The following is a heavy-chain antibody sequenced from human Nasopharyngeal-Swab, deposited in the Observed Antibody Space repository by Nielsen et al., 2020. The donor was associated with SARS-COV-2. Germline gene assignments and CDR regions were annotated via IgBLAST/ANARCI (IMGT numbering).Heavy chain of an antibody. V-gene: IGHV3-21*06. J-gene: IGHJ6*02. CDR1: GFTFNNHD. D-gene: IGHD2-15*01. CDR2: INSGGSHK. Sequence: GESLKISCATSGFTFNNHDMNWVRQAPGQGLEVGPSINSGGSHKYYGDSVKGRFTISRDNDRNSLSLQMINLRAEDTAVYYCVRLKLPGYAMDVWGQGTTVTVSS. CDR3: VRLKLPGYAMDV.